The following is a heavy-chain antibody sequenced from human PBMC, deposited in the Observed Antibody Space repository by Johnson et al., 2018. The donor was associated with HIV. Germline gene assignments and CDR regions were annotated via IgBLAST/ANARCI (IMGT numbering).Heavy chain of an antibody. CDR2: IRYDGSNK. D-gene: IGHD1-26*01. J-gene: IGHJ3*02. V-gene: IGHV3-30*02. CDR3: ARVRAGRENAVDI. CDR1: GFTFSCYG. Sequence: QVQLVESGGGVVQPGGSLRLSCAASGFTFSCYGMHWVRQAPGKGLEWVAFIRYDGSNKYYADSVKGRFTISRDNSKNTLYLQMNSLRAEDTAIYSCARVRAGRENAVDIWGQGTMVTVSS.